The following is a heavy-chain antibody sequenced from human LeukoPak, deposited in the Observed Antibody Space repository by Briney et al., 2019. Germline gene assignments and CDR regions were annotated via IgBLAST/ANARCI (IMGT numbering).Heavy chain of an antibody. CDR1: GGSITSRSYH. CDR2: ISDSGST. V-gene: IGHV4-39*01. Sequence: PSETLSLTCTVSGGSITSRSYHWGWIRQPPGKGLEWIGSISDSGSTYYNPSLKSRVTISVDTSKTQFSLKLSSVTAADTAVYYCARQDTAIIADAFDIWGQGTMVTVSS. CDR3: ARQDTAIIADAFDI. D-gene: IGHD5-18*01. J-gene: IGHJ3*02.